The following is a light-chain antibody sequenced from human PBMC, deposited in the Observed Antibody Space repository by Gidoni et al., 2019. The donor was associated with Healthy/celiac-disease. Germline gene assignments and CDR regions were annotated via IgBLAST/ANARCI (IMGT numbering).Light chain of an antibody. CDR3: QQSYSTLYT. Sequence: DIQMTQSPSSLSASVGDRVTITCRASQSISSYLNWYQQKPGKAPKLLIYAASSLQSGVPSRFCGSGSGTELTLTISSLQPEDFAPYYCQQSYSTLYTFGGGTKVEIK. CDR2: AAS. CDR1: QSISSY. J-gene: IGKJ4*01. V-gene: IGKV1-39*01.